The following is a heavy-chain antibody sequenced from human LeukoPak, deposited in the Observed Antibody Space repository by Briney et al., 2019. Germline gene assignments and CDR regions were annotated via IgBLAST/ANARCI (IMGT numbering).Heavy chain of an antibody. J-gene: IGHJ4*02. Sequence: GASVKVSCKASGYTFTGYYMHWVRQAPGQGLEWMGWINPNSGGTNYAQKLQGRVTMTRDTSISTAYMELSRLRSDDTAVYYCAKNHLPTHDYGSINFDYWGQGTLVTVSS. V-gene: IGHV1-2*02. D-gene: IGHD4-23*01. CDR2: INPNSGGT. CDR3: AKNHLPTHDYGSINFDY. CDR1: GYTFTGYY.